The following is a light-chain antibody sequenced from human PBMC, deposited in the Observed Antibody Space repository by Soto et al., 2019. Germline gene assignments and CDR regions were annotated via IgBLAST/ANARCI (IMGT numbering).Light chain of an antibody. CDR2: EGS. CDR1: SSDVGSYNL. Sequence: SPGQSITISCTGTSSDVGSYNLVSWYQQHPGKAPKLMIYEGSKRPSGVSNRFSGSKSGNTASLTISGLQAEDEADYYCCSYAGSPFVFGTGTRSPS. V-gene: IGLV2-23*01. J-gene: IGLJ1*01. CDR3: CSYAGSPFV.